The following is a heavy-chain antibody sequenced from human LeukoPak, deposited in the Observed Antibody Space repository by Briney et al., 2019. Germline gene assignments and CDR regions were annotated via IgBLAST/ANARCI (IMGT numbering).Heavy chain of an antibody. V-gene: IGHV3-23*01. CDR2: ISGSGGSI. D-gene: IGHD6-6*01. J-gene: IGHJ4*02. Sequence: GRSLRLSRAASGFTFNSYGMGWVRQAPGKGREWVSVISGSGGSIYYADFVKGRFTISRDKSKNTLYMQMNSLRAEDTAVYYCARLRYSSSGYFDYWGQGTLVTVSS. CDR1: GFTFNSYG. CDR3: ARLRYSSSGYFDY.